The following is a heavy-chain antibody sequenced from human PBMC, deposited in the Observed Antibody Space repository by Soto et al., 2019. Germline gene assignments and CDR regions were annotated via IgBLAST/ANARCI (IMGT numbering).Heavy chain of an antibody. CDR1: GFSLTNYW. D-gene: IGHD4-17*01. CDR2: INPGDSDT. V-gene: IGHV5-51*01. CDR3: VTTGHRVDYQFEWFDP. Sequence: GESLKISCKGSGFSLTNYWIAWVLQIPWKGLEWMGIINPGDSDTRYSPSFQGQVTISADKSINTAYLQWRSLKASDTAMYYCVTTGHRVDYQFEWFDPWGQGTLVTVSS. J-gene: IGHJ5*02.